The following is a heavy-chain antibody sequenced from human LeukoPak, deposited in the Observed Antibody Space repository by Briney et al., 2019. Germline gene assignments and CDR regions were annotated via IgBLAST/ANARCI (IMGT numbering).Heavy chain of an antibody. J-gene: IGHJ4*02. CDR3: ARGVDYYGV. D-gene: IGHD3-10*01. Sequence: SETLSLTCAVYGGSFSGYYWNWIRQPPGKGLEWIGEINHSGRTNYDPSLKSRVTISVDTSKKQFSLKLSSVTAADTAVYYCARGVDYYGVWGQGTLVTVSS. V-gene: IGHV4-34*01. CDR1: GGSFSGYY. CDR2: INHSGRT.